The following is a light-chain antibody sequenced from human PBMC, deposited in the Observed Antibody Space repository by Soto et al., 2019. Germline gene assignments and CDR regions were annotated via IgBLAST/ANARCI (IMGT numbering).Light chain of an antibody. CDR2: GAS. J-gene: IGKJ2*01. CDR1: QSVSSIY. CDR3: QQYGSSPPYT. Sequence: EIVLTQSPGTLSLSPGERATLSCRASQSVSSIYLAWYQQKPGQAPRLLIYGASSRATGIPDRFSGSGSGTDFTLTISRLEPEDFAVYYCQQYGSSPPYTFGQVTKLEIK. V-gene: IGKV3-20*01.